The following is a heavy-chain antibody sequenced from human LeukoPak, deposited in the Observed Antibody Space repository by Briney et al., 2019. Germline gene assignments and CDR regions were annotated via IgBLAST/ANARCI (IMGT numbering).Heavy chain of an antibody. D-gene: IGHD3-22*01. V-gene: IGHV1-69*05. J-gene: IGHJ5*02. Sequence: SGKVSCKASGGTFSSYAISWVRQAPGQGLEWIGGIIPIFGTANYAQKFQGRVTMTRDTSTSTVYMELSSLRPEDTAVYYCARADSGGDSSGYKWFHPWGQGTLVTVSS. CDR1: GGTFSSYA. CDR2: IIPIFGTA. CDR3: ARADSGGDSSGYKWFHP.